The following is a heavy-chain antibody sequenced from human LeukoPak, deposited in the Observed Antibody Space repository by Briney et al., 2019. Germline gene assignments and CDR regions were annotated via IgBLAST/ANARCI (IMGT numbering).Heavy chain of an antibody. Sequence: GGSLRLSCAASGCAFSSYAMSWVRQAPGKGLEWVSAISGSGGSTYYADSVKGRFTISRDNSKNTLYLQMNSLRAEDTAVYYCARDRTGYSSGWYEDYFDYWGQGTLVTVSS. CDR1: GCAFSSYA. J-gene: IGHJ4*02. V-gene: IGHV3-23*01. CDR3: ARDRTGYSSGWYEDYFDY. D-gene: IGHD6-19*01. CDR2: ISGSGGST.